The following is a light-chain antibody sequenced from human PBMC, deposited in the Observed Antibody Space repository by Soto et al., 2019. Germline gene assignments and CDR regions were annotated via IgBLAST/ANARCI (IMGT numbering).Light chain of an antibody. J-gene: IGKJ4*01. CDR3: QQYGSSPSLT. Sequence: EIVVTQSPGTLSLSPGERATLSCRASQSVSSSYLAWYQQKPGQAPRLLIYGASIRATGIPDRFSGSGSGTDFTLTISRLEPEDFAVYYCQQYGSSPSLTFGGGTKVEIK. CDR1: QSVSSSY. CDR2: GAS. V-gene: IGKV3-20*01.